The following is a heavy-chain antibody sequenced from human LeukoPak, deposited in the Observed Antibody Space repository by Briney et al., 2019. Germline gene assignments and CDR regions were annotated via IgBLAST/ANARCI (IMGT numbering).Heavy chain of an antibody. CDR3: ARGYYRVDY. CDR1: GFTFSSYS. V-gene: IGHV3-48*01. CDR2: ISSSSSTI. D-gene: IGHD2-15*01. Sequence: GGSLRLSCAASGFTFSSYSMNWVRQAPGKGLEWVSYISSSSSTIYYADSVKGRFTISRDNVKNSLYPQMNSLRAEDTAVYYCARGYYRVDYWGQGTLVTVSS. J-gene: IGHJ4*02.